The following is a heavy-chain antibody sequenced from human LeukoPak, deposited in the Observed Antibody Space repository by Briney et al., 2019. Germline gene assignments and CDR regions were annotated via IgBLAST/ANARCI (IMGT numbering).Heavy chain of an antibody. D-gene: IGHD2-8*02. Sequence: SGGPLTLSCAASGFTLYSYAMHWLRQAPGRGPEGVVDISYDGSNKYYADPVKGRFTIYRDNSKNTLYLQMNRLRAEDTAVYYCARDGYRYWYYFDDWGQGTLVTVSS. CDR3: ARDGYRYWYYFDD. CDR2: ISYDGSNK. J-gene: IGHJ4*02. CDR1: GFTLYSYA. V-gene: IGHV3-30-3*01.